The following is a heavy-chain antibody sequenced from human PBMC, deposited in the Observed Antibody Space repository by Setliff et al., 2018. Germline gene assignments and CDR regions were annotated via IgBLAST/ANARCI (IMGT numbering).Heavy chain of an antibody. D-gene: IGHD3-10*01. Sequence: PGGSLRLSCAASGFTFSSYTMNWVRQAPGQGLEWVSSIDSSSTWIYYADSVKGRFTVSRDNAKNSLYLQMNSLRAEDTAIYYCGPGGKGLLENWGQGTLVTVSS. J-gene: IGHJ4*02. CDR2: IDSSSTWI. V-gene: IGHV3-21*01. CDR1: GFTFSSYT. CDR3: GPGGKGLLEN.